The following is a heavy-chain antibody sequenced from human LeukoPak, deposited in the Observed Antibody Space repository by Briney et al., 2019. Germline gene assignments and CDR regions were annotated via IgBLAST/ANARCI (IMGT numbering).Heavy chain of an antibody. CDR1: GFTFDDYG. Sequence: PGGSLRLSCAAAGFTFDDYGMSWVRQAPGKGLEWVSGINWNGGSTGYADSVKGRFTISRDNAKTSLYLQMNSLRAEDTALYYCARSVAASRDYWGQGTLVTVSS. J-gene: IGHJ4*02. D-gene: IGHD2-15*01. CDR3: ARSVAASRDY. V-gene: IGHV3-20*04. CDR2: INWNGGST.